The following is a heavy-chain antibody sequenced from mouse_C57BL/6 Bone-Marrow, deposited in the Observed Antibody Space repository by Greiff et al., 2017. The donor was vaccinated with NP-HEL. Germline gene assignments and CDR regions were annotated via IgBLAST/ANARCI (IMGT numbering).Heavy chain of an antibody. J-gene: IGHJ4*01. V-gene: IGHV1-50*01. CDR1: GYTFTSYW. CDR2: IDPSDSYT. D-gene: IGHD1-1*01. CDR3: AREDYGSSYYYYAMDY. Sequence: QVQLQQPGAELVKPGASVKLSCKASGYTFTSYWMQWVKQRPGQGLEWIGEIDPSDSYTNYNQKFKGKATLTVDTSSSTAYMQLSSLSSEDSAVYYCAREDYGSSYYYYAMDYWGQGTSVTVSS.